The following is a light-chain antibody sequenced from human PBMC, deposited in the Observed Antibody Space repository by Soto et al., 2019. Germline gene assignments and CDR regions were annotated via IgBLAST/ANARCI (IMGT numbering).Light chain of an antibody. CDR1: SSNIGAGYD. J-gene: IGLJ1*01. CDR2: GNS. Sequence: QSVLTQPPSVSGAPGQRVTISCTGSSSNIGAGYDVHWYQQLPGTAPKLLIYGNSNRPSGVPDRFSGSKSGTSASLAITGLQAEDEADYYCAAWDDTVRSDVFGTGTKLTVL. V-gene: IGLV1-40*01. CDR3: AAWDDTVRSDV.